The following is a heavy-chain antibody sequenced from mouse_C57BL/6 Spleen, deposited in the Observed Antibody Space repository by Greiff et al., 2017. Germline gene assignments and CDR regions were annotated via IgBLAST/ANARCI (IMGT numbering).Heavy chain of an antibody. V-gene: IGHV1-54*01. CDR1: GYAFTNYL. CDR2: INPGSGGT. CDR3: ARSASSYWYVDG. Sequence: VKLQESGAELVRPGTSVKVSCKASGYAFTNYLIEWVKQRPGQGLEWIGVINPGSGGTNYNEKFKGKATLTADKSSSTAYMQLSSLTSEDSAVYFCARSASSYWYVDGRGTGATVTVSS. J-gene: IGHJ1*03. D-gene: IGHD1-1*01.